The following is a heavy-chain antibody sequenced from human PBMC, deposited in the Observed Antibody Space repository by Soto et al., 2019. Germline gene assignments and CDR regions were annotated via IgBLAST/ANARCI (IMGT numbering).Heavy chain of an antibody. V-gene: IGHV3-23*01. CDR1: GFTFSSYA. CDR3: AKDPRYDSSGYL. Sequence: PRLSCAASGFTFSSYAMSWVRQAPGKGLEWVSAISGSGGSTYYADSVKGRFTISRDNSKNTLYLQMNSLRAEDTAVYYCAKDPRYDSSGYLWGQGTLVTVSS. J-gene: IGHJ4*02. CDR2: ISGSGGST. D-gene: IGHD3-22*01.